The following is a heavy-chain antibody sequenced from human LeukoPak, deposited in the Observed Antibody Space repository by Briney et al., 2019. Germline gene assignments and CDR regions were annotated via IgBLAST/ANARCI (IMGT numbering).Heavy chain of an antibody. Sequence: PGGSLRLSCAASGLSFSTAWMGWVRQAPGKGLEWVGRIQSKSDDGTAVYTAPVKGRFTISRDDSKATLYLRMNSLKTEDTAVYYFTTVDDGGLGHWGQGTLVTVSS. CDR1: GLSFSTAW. D-gene: IGHD3-16*01. CDR2: IQSKSDDGTA. J-gene: IGHJ4*02. CDR3: TTVDDGGLGH. V-gene: IGHV3-15*01.